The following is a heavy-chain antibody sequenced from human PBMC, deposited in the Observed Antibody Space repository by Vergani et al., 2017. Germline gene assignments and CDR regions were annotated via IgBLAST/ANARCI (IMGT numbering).Heavy chain of an antibody. CDR3: ATWNYYGSGSYYQNWYFDL. J-gene: IGHJ2*01. CDR2: ISSSGSTI. CDR1: GFTFSSYE. V-gene: IGHV3-48*03. Sequence: EVQLVESGGGLVQPGGSLRLSCAASGFTFSSYEMNWVRQAPGKGLEWVSYISSSGSTIYYADSVKGRFTISRDNAKNSLYLQMNSLRAEDTAVYYCATWNYYGSGSYYQNWYFDLWGRGTLVTVSS. D-gene: IGHD3-10*01.